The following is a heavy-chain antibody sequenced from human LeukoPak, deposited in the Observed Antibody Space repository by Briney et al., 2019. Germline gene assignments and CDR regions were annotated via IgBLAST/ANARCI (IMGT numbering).Heavy chain of an antibody. J-gene: IGHJ5*02. D-gene: IGHD2-8*01. CDR2: IKTNTGNP. CDR3: ARDGRYCTNGVCYSFDP. V-gene: IGHV7-4-1*02. Sequence: ASVKVSCKASGYTFTSYAMNWVRQAPGQGLEWMGWIKTNTGNPTYAQGFTGRFVFSLDTSVSTAYLQISSLKAEDTAVYYCARDGRYCTNGVCYSFDPWGQGTLVTVSS. CDR1: GYTFTSYA.